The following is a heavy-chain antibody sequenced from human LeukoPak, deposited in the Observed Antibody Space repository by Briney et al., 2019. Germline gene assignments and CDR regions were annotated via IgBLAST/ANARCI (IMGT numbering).Heavy chain of an antibody. CDR1: GFTFSSDG. V-gene: IGHV3-30*18. J-gene: IGHJ4*02. Sequence: GGSLRLSCAASGFTFSSDGMHWVRQAPGKGLEWVAVISYDGSNKYYADSVKGRFTISRDNSKNTLYLQMNSLRAEDTAVYYCAKSSGSYHHFDYWGQGTLVTVSS. CDR2: ISYDGSNK. CDR3: AKSSGSYHHFDY. D-gene: IGHD1-26*01.